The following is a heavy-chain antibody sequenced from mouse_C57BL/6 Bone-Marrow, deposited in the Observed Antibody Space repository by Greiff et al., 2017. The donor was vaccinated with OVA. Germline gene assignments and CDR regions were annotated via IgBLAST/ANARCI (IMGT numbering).Heavy chain of an antibody. J-gene: IGHJ3*01. CDR3: TRDPPWFAY. V-gene: IGHV5-9-1*02. Sequence: EVNVVESGEGLVKPGGSLKLSCAASGFTFSSYAMSWVRQTPEKRLEWVAYISSGGDYIYYADTVKGRFTISRDNARNTLYLQMSSLKSEDTAMYYCTRDPPWFAYWGQGTLVTVSA. CDR2: ISSGGDYI. CDR1: GFTFSSYA.